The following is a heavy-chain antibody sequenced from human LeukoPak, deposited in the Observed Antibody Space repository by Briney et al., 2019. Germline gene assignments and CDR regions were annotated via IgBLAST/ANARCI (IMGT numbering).Heavy chain of an antibody. Sequence: SQTLSLTCTVSGGSISSGGYYWSWIRQPPGKGLEWIGYIYHSGSTYYNPSLKSRVTISVDRSKNQFSLKLSSVTAADTAVYYCARERIFGVGQLLGYYYYYYMDVWGKGTTVTVSS. CDR1: GGSISSGGYY. CDR2: IYHSGST. CDR3: ARERIFGVGQLLGYYYYYYMDV. D-gene: IGHD3-3*01. J-gene: IGHJ6*03. V-gene: IGHV4-30-2*01.